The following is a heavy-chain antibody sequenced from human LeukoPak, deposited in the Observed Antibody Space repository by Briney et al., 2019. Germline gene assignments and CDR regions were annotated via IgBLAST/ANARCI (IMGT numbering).Heavy chain of an antibody. CDR2: ISSSGSTI. Sequence: GGSLRLSCAASGFTFSDYYMSWIRQAPGKGLEWVSYISSSGSTIYYAGSVKGRFTISRDNAKNSLYLQMNSLRAEDTAVYYCARVLGYCSGGSCYSGYYYYGMDVWGQGTTVTVSS. V-gene: IGHV3-11*01. CDR3: ARVLGYCSGGSCYSGYYYYGMDV. D-gene: IGHD2-15*01. J-gene: IGHJ6*02. CDR1: GFTFSDYY.